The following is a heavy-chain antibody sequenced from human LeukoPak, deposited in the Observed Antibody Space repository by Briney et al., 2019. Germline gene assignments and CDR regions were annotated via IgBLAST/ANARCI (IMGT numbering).Heavy chain of an antibody. CDR2: INQDGSHK. CDR1: GFTVSSNY. CDR3: ARDWGQQLATINMDV. Sequence: HPGGSLRLSCAASGFTVSSNYMSWVRQVPGKGPEWVANINQDGSHKYYVDSVKGRFTISRDNAKNSLYLQLNRLRVEDTAVYYCARDWGQQLATINMDVWGQGTTVTVSS. V-gene: IGHV3-7*03. J-gene: IGHJ6*02. D-gene: IGHD6-13*01.